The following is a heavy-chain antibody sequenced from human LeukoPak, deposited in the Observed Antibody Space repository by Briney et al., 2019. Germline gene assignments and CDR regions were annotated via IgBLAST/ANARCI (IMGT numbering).Heavy chain of an antibody. CDR2: ISSGSNTI. Sequence: GGSLRLSCAASGFTFSIYSMNWVRQAPGKGLEWVSYISSGSNTIYYADSVKGRFTIARDNAKNSLYLQMNSLRAEDTAVYYCARVVRIAVTYYYYYMDVWGIGTTVTVSS. CDR1: GFTFSIYS. V-gene: IGHV3-48*01. D-gene: IGHD6-19*01. CDR3: ARVVRIAVTYYYYYMDV. J-gene: IGHJ6*03.